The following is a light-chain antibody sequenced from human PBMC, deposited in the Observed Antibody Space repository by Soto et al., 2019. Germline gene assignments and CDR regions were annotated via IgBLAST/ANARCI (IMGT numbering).Light chain of an antibody. CDR3: LQYNGYYRT. J-gene: IGKJ1*01. Sequence: DIQMNQSPSTLSASVGDTVTITCRASQTISGWLAWYQQRPGKAPNLLIFDASTLESGVPSRFSGSGSGTTFTLTISSLQSDDFATYYCLQYNGYYRTFGQGTKVDI. CDR2: DAS. CDR1: QTISGW. V-gene: IGKV1-5*01.